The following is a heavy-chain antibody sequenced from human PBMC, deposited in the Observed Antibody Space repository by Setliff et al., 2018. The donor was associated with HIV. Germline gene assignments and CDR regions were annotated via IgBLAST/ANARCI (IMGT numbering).Heavy chain of an antibody. CDR2: IYYSGST. CDR3: ARVRPQVGARAFDI. Sequence: SETLSLTCTVSGGSISSYYWSWIRQPPGKGLEWIGYIYYSGSTNYNPSLKSRVTISVDTSKNQFSLKLSSVTAADTAVYYCARVRPQVGARAFDIWGQGTMVTVSS. CDR1: GGSISSYY. J-gene: IGHJ3*02. V-gene: IGHV4-59*01. D-gene: IGHD1-26*01.